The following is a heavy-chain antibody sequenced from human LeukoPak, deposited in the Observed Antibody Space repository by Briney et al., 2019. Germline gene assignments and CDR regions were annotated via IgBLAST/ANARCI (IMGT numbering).Heavy chain of an antibody. J-gene: IGHJ4*02. D-gene: IGHD4-23*01. CDR3: ARGGSGGNSGVDY. CDR2: ISSNGGST. V-gene: IGHV3-64*01. Sequence: GGSLRLSCAASGFTFSSYAMHWVRQAPGKGLEYVSAISSNGGSTYHANSVKGRFTISRDNSKNTLYLQMGSLRAEDMAVYYCARGGSGGNSGVDYWGQGTLVTVSS. CDR1: GFTFSSYA.